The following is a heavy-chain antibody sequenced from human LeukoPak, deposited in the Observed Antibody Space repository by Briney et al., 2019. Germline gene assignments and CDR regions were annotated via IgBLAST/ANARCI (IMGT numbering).Heavy chain of an antibody. V-gene: IGHV3-74*01. CDR1: GFTFSGYW. CDR3: ATDRGYSPDS. CDR2: INTDGSST. Sequence: QPGGSLRLSCAASGFTFSGYWLHWVRQPPGKGLVWVSHINTDGSSTTYADSVKGRFSISRDNAKSTLYLQMNSLGAEDTAVYYCATDRGYSPDSWGQGTLVTVSS. J-gene: IGHJ4*02. D-gene: IGHD2-2*03.